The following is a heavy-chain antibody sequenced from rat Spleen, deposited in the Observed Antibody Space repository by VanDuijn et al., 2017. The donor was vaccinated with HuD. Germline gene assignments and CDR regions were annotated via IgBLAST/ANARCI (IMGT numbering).Heavy chain of an antibody. Sequence: QVQLKESGPGLVQPSQTLSLTCTVSGFSLSRNGISWVRQPPGKGLEWIAAISGGGNTYYYSTLKSRLSISRDTSKSQIFLKMNSLQTEDTATYYCARDGSFDYWGQGVMVTVSS. CDR3: ARDGSFDY. CDR2: ISGGGNT. J-gene: IGHJ2*01. D-gene: IGHD5-1*01. CDR1: GFSLSRNG. V-gene: IGHV2S12*01.